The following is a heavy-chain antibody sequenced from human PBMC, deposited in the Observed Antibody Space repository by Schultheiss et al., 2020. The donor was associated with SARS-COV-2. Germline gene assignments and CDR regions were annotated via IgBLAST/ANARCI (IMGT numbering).Heavy chain of an antibody. CDR3: ARDYYYYGMDV. V-gene: IGHV3-11*06. CDR1: GFTFSDHY. CDR2: ISSSSSYT. Sequence: GESLKISCAASGFTFSDHYMDWVRQAPGKGLEWVSYISSSSSYTNYADSVKGRFTISRDNAKNSLYLQMNSLRAEDTAVYYCARDYYYYGMDVWGQGTTVTVSS. J-gene: IGHJ6*02.